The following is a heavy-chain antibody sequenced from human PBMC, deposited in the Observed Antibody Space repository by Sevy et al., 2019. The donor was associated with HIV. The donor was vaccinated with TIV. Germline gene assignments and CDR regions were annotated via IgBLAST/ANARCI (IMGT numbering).Heavy chain of an antibody. CDR3: ARGGRYCISTSCLWSFDY. CDR1: GFTFSSYS. J-gene: IGHJ4*02. Sequence: GGSLRLSCAASGFTFSSYSMNWVRQAPGKGLEWVSSISSSSGYIYYADSVKGRFTISRDNAKNSLYLQMNSLRAEGTAVYYCARGGRYCISTSCLWSFDYWGQGTLVTVSS. D-gene: IGHD2-2*01. V-gene: IGHV3-21*01. CDR2: ISSSSGYI.